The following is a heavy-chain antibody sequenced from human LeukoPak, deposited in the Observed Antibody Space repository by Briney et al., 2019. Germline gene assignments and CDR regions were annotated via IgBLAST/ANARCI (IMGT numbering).Heavy chain of an antibody. V-gene: IGHV4-59*01. CDR3: ARVVPYYDILTGYYNVFDY. CDR1: GGSISSYY. D-gene: IGHD3-9*01. Sequence: SETLSLTCTVSGGSISSYYWSWIRQPPGKGLEWIGYIYYSGSTNYNPSLKSRVTISVDTSKNQFSLKLSSVTAADTAVYYCARVVPYYDILTGYYNVFDYWGQGTLVTVSS. J-gene: IGHJ4*02. CDR2: IYYSGST.